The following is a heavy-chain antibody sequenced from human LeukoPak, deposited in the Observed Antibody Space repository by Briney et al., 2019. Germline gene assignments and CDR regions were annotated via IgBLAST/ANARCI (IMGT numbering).Heavy chain of an antibody. CDR1: GGSINSYY. V-gene: IGHV4-59*01. CDR2: ITHSASANYNPSL. Sequence: PSETLSLTXTIFGGSINSYYWSWIRQPPGKGLEWIGDITHSASANYNPSLNYNPSLKSRVTISADASKNQFSLRLSSVTAADTAVYFCARGVWLARDYWGQGTLVTVSS. CDR3: ARGVWLARDY. J-gene: IGHJ4*02. D-gene: IGHD6-19*01.